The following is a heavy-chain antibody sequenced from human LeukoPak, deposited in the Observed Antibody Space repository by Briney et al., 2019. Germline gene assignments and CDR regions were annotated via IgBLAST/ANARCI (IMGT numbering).Heavy chain of an antibody. V-gene: IGHV3-23*01. J-gene: IGHJ4*02. CDR3: AKDLEGYGSGIVQLWYY. D-gene: IGHD3-10*01. CDR2: ISGSGGST. Sequence: PGGSLRLSCAASGFTFSSYAMSWVRQAPGKGLEWVSAISGSGGSTYYADSVKGRFTISRDNSKNTLYLQMNSLRAEDTAVYYCAKDLEGYGSGIVQLWYYWGQGTLVTVSS. CDR1: GFTFSSYA.